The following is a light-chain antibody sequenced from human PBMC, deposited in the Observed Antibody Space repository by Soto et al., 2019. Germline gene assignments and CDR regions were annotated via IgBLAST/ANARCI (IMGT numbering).Light chain of an antibody. Sequence: EIVMTQSPATLSVSPGDRATLSCRVSQSISRDLAWYQQKPGQAPRLLIYAASTRATGIPARFSGSGSGTEFTLTISSLQSEDVAVFYCQQYDSRPLTFGGGTKVDIK. CDR1: QSISRD. CDR2: AAS. CDR3: QQYDSRPLT. V-gene: IGKV3-15*01. J-gene: IGKJ4*01.